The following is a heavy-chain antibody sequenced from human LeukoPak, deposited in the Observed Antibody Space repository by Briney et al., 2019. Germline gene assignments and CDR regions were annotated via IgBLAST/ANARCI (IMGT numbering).Heavy chain of an antibody. D-gene: IGHD5-18*01. CDR1: GGSISNSVYY. Sequence: PPETLSLTCTVSGGSISNSVYYWSWIRQPPGKGLEWIGYIYYSGSTNYNPSLKSRVTISVDTSKNQFSLKLSSVTAADTAVYYCARDFGYSYGYGFDYWGQGTLVTVSS. CDR2: IYYSGST. V-gene: IGHV4-61*08. CDR3: ARDFGYSYGYGFDY. J-gene: IGHJ4*02.